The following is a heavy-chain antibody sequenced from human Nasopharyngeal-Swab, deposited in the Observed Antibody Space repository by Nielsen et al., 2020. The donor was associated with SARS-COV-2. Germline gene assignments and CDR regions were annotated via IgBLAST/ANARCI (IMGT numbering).Heavy chain of an antibody. CDR2: IDWDDDK. D-gene: IGHD6-19*01. CDR1: GLSLSTSGMC. J-gene: IGHJ6*02. V-gene: IGHV2-70*01. CDR3: ARIPGYSSGWYSGGMDV. Sequence: SGPTLVTPAQTLTLTCTFSGLSLSTSGMCVSWIRPPPGKALEWLALIDWDDDKYYSTSLKTRLTISKDTSKNQVVLTMTNMDPVDTATYYCARIPGYSSGWYSGGMDVWGQGTTVTVSS.